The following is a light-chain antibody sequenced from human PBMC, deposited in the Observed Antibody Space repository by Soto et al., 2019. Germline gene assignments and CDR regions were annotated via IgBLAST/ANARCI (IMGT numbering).Light chain of an antibody. Sequence: DLQMTQSPSSLSASVGDRVTITCRASQSISNYLNWYQQKPGKAPKLLIYAASSMQSGVPSRFSGSGSETDLTLTISSLQPDDSATYYCQQSFSPLWTFGQGTKVEV. J-gene: IGKJ1*01. CDR1: QSISNY. CDR2: AAS. CDR3: QQSFSPLWT. V-gene: IGKV1-39*01.